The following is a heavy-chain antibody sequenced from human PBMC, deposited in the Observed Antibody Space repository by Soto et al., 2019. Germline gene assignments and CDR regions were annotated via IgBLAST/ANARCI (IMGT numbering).Heavy chain of an antibody. CDR1: GIMSSGYG. CDR2: INPTLDST. CDR3: ATMKRARLDS. D-gene: IGHD6-25*01. J-gene: IGHJ4*02. V-gene: IGHV1-69*09. Sequence: QEQVVQFGPAMKEPGSSVKVSCRASGIMSSGYGFSWVRQAPGQGLEWVGRINPTLDSTQYAQNLQGRVSITVDKSTDTAYLEVTSLRLDDTAIYFCATMKRARLDSWGRGTVVTVSS.